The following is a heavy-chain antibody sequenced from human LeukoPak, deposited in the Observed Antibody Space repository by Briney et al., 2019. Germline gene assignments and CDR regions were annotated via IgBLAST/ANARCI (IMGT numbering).Heavy chain of an antibody. CDR3: GRGVGVSAA. CDR2: INHSGST. CDR1: GGSFSGYY. Sequence: SETLSLTCAVYGGSFSGYYWSWIRHPPGKGLEWIGEINHSGSTNYNPSLKSRVTISVDTSKNQFSLKLSSVTAAATAVYYCGRGVGVSAAWGQGTLVTVSS. V-gene: IGHV4-34*01. D-gene: IGHD2-2*01. J-gene: IGHJ4*02.